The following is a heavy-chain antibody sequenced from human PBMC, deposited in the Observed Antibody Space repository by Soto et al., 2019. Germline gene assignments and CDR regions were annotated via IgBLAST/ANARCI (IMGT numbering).Heavy chain of an antibody. CDR3: VKDRDTAMVLFDY. D-gene: IGHD5-18*01. CDR2: ISGTASRT. V-gene: IGHV3-23*01. Sequence: PGGSLRLSCAGSGFTPTTTPLSWVRQPPGKGLEWVTTISGTASRTYYVDSVKGRFFISRDNSKNTLYLQMSSLRAEDTAVYYCVKDRDTAMVLFDYWGQGTLVTVSS. CDR1: GFTPTTTP. J-gene: IGHJ4*02.